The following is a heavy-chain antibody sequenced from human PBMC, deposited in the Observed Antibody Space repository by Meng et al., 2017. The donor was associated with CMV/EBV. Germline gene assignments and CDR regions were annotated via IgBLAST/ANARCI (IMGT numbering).Heavy chain of an antibody. CDR1: GFTFSSYW. V-gene: IGHV3-9*01. J-gene: IGHJ4*02. CDR2: ISWNSGSI. Sequence: GGSLRLSCAASGFTFSSYWMSWVRQAPGKGLEWVSGISWNSGSIGYADSVKGRFTISRDNAKNSLYLQMNSLRAEDTALYYCAKAGAAGTGAFDYWGQGTLVTVSS. CDR3: AKAGAAGTGAFDY. D-gene: IGHD6-13*01.